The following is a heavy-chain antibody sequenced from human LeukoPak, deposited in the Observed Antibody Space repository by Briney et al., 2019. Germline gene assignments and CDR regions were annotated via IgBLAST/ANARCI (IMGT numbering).Heavy chain of an antibody. CDR3: ARTTVTTGRCLDY. CDR1: GGSISSGDYY. V-gene: IGHV4-30-4*08. D-gene: IGHD4-17*01. Sequence: SQTLSLTCTVSGGSISSGDYYWSWIRQPPGKGLEWIGYIYYSGSTYYNPSLKSRVTISVDTSKNQFSLKLSSVTAAGTAVYYCARTTVTTGRCLDYWGQGTLVTVSS. CDR2: IYYSGST. J-gene: IGHJ4*02.